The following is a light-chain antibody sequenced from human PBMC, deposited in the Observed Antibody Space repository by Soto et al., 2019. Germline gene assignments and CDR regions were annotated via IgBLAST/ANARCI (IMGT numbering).Light chain of an antibody. J-gene: IGLJ1*01. Sequence: QSVPTQPPSVSGAPGQRVTISCTGSISNIGAGYDVHWYQQLPGTVPKVLIYGNSNRPSGVPDRFSGSKSGASASLAITGLQAEDEADYYCQSYDISLSGFHVFGTGTKVTVL. CDR3: QSYDISLSGFHV. CDR1: ISNIGAGYD. CDR2: GNS. V-gene: IGLV1-40*01.